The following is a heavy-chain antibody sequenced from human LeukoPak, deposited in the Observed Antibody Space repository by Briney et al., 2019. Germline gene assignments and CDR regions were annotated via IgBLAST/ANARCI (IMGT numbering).Heavy chain of an antibody. Sequence: NASETLSLTCAVYGGSFSGDYWSWIRQPPGKGLEWIGEINHSGSTNYNPSLKSRVTISVDTSKNQFSLKLSSVAAADTAVYYCARGRVTDYWGQGTLVTVSS. D-gene: IGHD2-21*02. CDR2: INHSGST. J-gene: IGHJ4*02. V-gene: IGHV4-34*01. CDR3: ARGRVTDY. CDR1: GGSFSGDY.